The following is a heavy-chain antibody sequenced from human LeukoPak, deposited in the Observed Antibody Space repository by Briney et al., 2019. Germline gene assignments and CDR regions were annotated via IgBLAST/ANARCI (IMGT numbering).Heavy chain of an antibody. CDR3: SKDYDFVWGSYGRYFQH. D-gene: IGHD3-16*01. Sequence: PGGSLRLSCAASGFTFSSYGMHWVRQAPGKGLEWVAFIRYDGSNKYYADSVKGRFTISRDNSKNTLYLQMNSLRAEDTAVYYCSKDYDFVWGSYGRYFQHWGQGTLVTVSS. CDR1: GFTFSSYG. J-gene: IGHJ1*01. V-gene: IGHV3-30*02. CDR2: IRYDGSNK.